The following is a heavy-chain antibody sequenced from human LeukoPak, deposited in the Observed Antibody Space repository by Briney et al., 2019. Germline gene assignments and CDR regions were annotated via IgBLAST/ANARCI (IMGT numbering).Heavy chain of an antibody. J-gene: IGHJ4*02. CDR3: AREHPAATGY. D-gene: IGHD2-15*01. V-gene: IGHV1-2*02. CDR2: INPNSGGT. CDR1: GYTFTGHY. Sequence: ASVKVSCKTSGYTFTGHYMHWVRQAPGQGLEWMGWINPNSGGTNYAQKFQGRVTMTRDTSISTAYMELSRLRSDDTAVYYCAREHPAATGYWGQGTLVTVSS.